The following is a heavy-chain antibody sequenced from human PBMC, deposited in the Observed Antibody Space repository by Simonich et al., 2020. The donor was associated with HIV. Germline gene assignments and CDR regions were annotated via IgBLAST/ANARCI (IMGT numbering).Heavy chain of an antibody. D-gene: IGHD3-10*01. CDR2: INHSGST. V-gene: IGHV4-34*01. Sequence: QVQLQQWGAGLLKPSETLSLTCAVYGGSFSGYYWIWIRQAPGKGLEWIGEINHSGSTTYTPSLKSRVTISVDTSKKQFSLKLSSVTAADTAVYYCARESTLRSYYYGSGSGLGYWGQGTLVTVSS. J-gene: IGHJ4*02. CDR1: GGSFSGYY. CDR3: ARESTLRSYYYGSGSGLGY.